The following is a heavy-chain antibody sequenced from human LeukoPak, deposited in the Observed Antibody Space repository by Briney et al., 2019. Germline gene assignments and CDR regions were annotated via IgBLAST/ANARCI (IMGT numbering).Heavy chain of an antibody. D-gene: IGHD2-2*01. CDR2: IDPSDSYT. V-gene: IGHV5-10-1*01. CDR1: GYSFTSYW. Sequence: GESLKISCKGSGYSFTSYWISWVRQMPGKGLEWMGRIDPSDSYTNYSPSFQGHVTISADKSISTAYLQWSSLKASDTAMYYCARHPRIVVVPAAPVGMDVWAKGPRSPSPQ. CDR3: ARHPRIVVVPAAPVGMDV. J-gene: IGHJ6*04.